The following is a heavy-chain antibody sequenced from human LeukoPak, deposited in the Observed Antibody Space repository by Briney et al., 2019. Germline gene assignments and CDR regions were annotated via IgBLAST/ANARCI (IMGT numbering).Heavy chain of an antibody. J-gene: IGHJ4*02. CDR2: IIPIFGTT. Sequence: SVKVSCKASGGTFSSYTISWVRQAPGQGLEWMGGIIPIFGTTNYAQKFQGRVTIIADKSTSTGYMELSSLRSEDTAVYYCARDARVQKWFGELLKTATYYFDYWGQGTLVTVSS. D-gene: IGHD3-10*01. CDR1: GGTFSSYT. CDR3: ARDARVQKWFGELLKTATYYFDY. V-gene: IGHV1-69*06.